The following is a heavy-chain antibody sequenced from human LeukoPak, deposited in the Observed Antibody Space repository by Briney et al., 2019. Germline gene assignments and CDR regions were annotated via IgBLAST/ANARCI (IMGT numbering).Heavy chain of an antibody. CDR1: GYTFTGYH. CDR3: ARELYSDQDSPAEENWFDP. V-gene: IGHV1-2*02. Sequence: GASVKVSCKASGYTFTGYHMHWVRQAPGQGLEWMGWINPDSGGTDYAQKFQGRVTMTRDTSISTAYMELSRLRSDDTAVYYCARELYSDQDSPAEENWFDPWGQGTLVTVSS. D-gene: IGHD5-12*01. J-gene: IGHJ5*02. CDR2: INPDSGGT.